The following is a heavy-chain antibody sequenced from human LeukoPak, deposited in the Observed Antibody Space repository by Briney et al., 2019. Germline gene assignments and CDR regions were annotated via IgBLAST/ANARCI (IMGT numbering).Heavy chain of an antibody. CDR3: ARGQGYNYAPFDY. CDR2: IIPIFGTA. CDR1: GGTFSSYA. V-gene: IGHV1-69*05. Sequence: GSSVKVSCKASGGTFSSYAISWVRQAPGQGLEWMGGIIPIFGTANNAQKLQGRVTITTDESTSTAYMELSSLRSEDTAVYYCARGQGYNYAPFDYWGQGTLVTVSS. D-gene: IGHD5-18*01. J-gene: IGHJ4*02.